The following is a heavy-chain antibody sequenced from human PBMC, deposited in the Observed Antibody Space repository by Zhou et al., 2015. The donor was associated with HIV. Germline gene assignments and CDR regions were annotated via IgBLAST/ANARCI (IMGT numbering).Heavy chain of an antibody. CDR1: GGTFSGSD. J-gene: IGHJ4*02. D-gene: IGHD6-13*01. CDR3: AREPDLTGYSSSWYGGFDY. Sequence: QVQLVQSGTEVKKPGSSVKVSCKASGGTFSGSDISWVRQAPGQGLEWMGGIIPLFDIENYAQQFRGRLSITADKSTNAAYMELTSLRSEDTAVYYCAREPDLTGYSSSWYGGFDYWGQGTLVTVSS. V-gene: IGHV1-69*17. CDR2: IIPLFDIE.